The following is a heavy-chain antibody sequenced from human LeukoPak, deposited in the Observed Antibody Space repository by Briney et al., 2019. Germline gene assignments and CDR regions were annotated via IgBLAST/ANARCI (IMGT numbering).Heavy chain of an antibody. V-gene: IGHV3-7*01. CDR3: TRDMQGSRLYLVGSQND. CDR1: GFTFTTYW. CDR2: MKPDGSEK. Sequence: GGSLRLSCAAPGFTFTTYWMSWVRQAPGKGLEWVAHMKPDGSEKYYVGSVKGRFAISRDNAMISLYLQMNSLRAEDSALYYCTRDMQGSRLYLVGSQNDWGQGTLVTVSS. J-gene: IGHJ4*02. D-gene: IGHD1-26*01.